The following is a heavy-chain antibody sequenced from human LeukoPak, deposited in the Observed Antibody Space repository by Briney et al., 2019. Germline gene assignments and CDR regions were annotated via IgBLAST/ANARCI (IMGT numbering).Heavy chain of an antibody. D-gene: IGHD1-26*01. CDR1: GYSFTSYW. J-gene: IGHJ4*02. Sequence: GESLKISCKGSGYSFTSYWIGWVRQMPGKGLEWMGVIYPGDSHTRYSPSFQGQVTISADKSISTAFLQWSSLKASDTAMYYCARHSNGSYSGYYFDYWGQGTLVTVSS. CDR3: ARHSNGSYSGYYFDY. V-gene: IGHV5-51*01. CDR2: IYPGDSHT.